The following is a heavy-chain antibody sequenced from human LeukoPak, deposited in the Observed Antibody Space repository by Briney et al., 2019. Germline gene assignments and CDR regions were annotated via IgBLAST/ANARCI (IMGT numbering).Heavy chain of an antibody. CDR1: GASISSYY. CDR3: ARQIEDYYAFDI. J-gene: IGHJ3*02. Sequence: SETLSLTCTVSGASISSYYWGWIRQPPGKGLEWIGSIYYSGSTYYSPSLKSRVTISVDTSKNQFSLKLSSVTAADTAVYYCARQIEDYYAFDIWGQGTMVTVSS. V-gene: IGHV4-39*01. CDR2: IYYSGST. D-gene: IGHD3-10*01.